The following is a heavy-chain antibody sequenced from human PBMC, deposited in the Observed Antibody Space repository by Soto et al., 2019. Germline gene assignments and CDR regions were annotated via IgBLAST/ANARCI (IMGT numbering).Heavy chain of an antibody. CDR2: IYYSGST. J-gene: IGHJ6*02. CDR1: GASISSSGYY. V-gene: IGHV4-39*01. D-gene: IGHD6-19*01. Sequence: SETLSLTCTVSGASISSSGYYWGWIRQPPGKGLEWIGSIYYSGSTYYNPSLKSRVTISVDTSKNQFSLKMSSVTAADTAVYYCARHKPNSSGWYYNVMDFWGQGTKVTVSS. CDR3: ARHKPNSSGWYYNVMDF.